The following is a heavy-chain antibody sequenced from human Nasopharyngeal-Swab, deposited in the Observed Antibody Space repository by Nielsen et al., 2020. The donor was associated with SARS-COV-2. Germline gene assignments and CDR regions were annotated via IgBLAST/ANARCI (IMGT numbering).Heavy chain of an antibody. CDR3: VKDLRGDYAFDI. V-gene: IGHV3-64D*06. Sequence: GGPLRLSCSASGFPFSAYAMHWVRQAPGKGLEYVSTINDYEDRLYYADSVKGRFTISRDNSKNTLYLQMSSLRAEDTAVYWCVKDLRGDYAFDIWGQGTMVTVSS. D-gene: IGHD3-16*01. J-gene: IGHJ3*02. CDR1: GFPFSAYA. CDR2: INDYEDRL.